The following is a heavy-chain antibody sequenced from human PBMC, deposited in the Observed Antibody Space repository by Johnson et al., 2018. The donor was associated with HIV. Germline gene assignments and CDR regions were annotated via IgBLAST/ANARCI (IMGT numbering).Heavy chain of an antibody. Sequence: VQLVESRGVLVQPGGSLRLSCAASGFTVTSNEMSWVRQAPGKGLEWVSSISGGSTYYADSMKGRFTISRDNSKNTLYLQMNSLRAEDTAVYYCARGGRGSGNPWSAFDIWGQGTMVNVSS. CDR3: ARGGRGSGNPWSAFDI. V-gene: IGHV3-38-3*01. D-gene: IGHD2-15*01. CDR1: GFTVTSNE. CDR2: ISGGST. J-gene: IGHJ3*02.